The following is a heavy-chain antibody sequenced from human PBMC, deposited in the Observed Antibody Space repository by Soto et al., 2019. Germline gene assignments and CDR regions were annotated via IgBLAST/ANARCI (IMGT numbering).Heavy chain of an antibody. Sequence: EAQLVESGGGLVQPGGSLKLSCAASGFSVSGSAFHWVRQASGKGLEWLGRIRNKVNSYATLYAASVQGRFTISRDDSKTTAYLQMNSMNTEDTAVYYCTRPTYQGDYDWYFDLWGRGTLVTVSS. CDR1: GFSVSGSA. CDR3: TRPTYQGDYDWYFDL. D-gene: IGHD4-17*01. J-gene: IGHJ2*01. CDR2: IRNKVNSYAT. V-gene: IGHV3-73*02.